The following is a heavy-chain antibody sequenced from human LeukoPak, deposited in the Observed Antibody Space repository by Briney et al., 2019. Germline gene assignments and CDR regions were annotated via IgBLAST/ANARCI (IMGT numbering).Heavy chain of an antibody. CDR1: GFTFSSYW. CDR2: IIGDGSST. J-gene: IGHJ5*02. CDR3: ARGGSGNYYTT. D-gene: IGHD3-3*01. V-gene: IGHV3-74*01. Sequence: GGSLRLPCAASGFTFSSYWMFWVRQAPGKGLLWVSRIIGDGSSTIYAESVKGRFTISRDNAKNTLYLQMNSLRAEDTAVYYCARGGSGNYYTTWGQGTLVTVSS.